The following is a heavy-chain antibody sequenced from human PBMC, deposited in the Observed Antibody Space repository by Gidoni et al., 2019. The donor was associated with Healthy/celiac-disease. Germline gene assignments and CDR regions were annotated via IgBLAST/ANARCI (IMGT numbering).Heavy chain of an antibody. J-gene: IGHJ6*04. CDR1: GFPFSRPS. D-gene: IGHD2-2*01. CDR2: ISSSSSYI. CDR3: ARDLFVVVPAARYSDV. V-gene: IGHV3-21*01. Sequence: EVQLVESGGGLVKPGGSLRLSWSASGFPFSRPSMNWVRQAPGKGLEWVSSISSSSSYIYYADSVKGRFTISRDNAKNSLYLQMNSLRAEDTAVYYCARDLFVVVPAARYSDVWGKGTTVTVSS.